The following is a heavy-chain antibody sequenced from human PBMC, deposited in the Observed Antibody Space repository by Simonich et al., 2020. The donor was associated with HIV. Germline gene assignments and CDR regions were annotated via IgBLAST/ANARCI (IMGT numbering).Heavy chain of an antibody. J-gene: IGHJ1*01. CDR1: GGSFSGYY. D-gene: IGHD6-13*01. Sequence: QVQLQQWGAGLFKPSATLSLTCAVYGGSFSGYYWSWIRQPPGKRLEWIGEINHRGSTNYNPYLKSRVTISVDTAKNQFSLKLSSVTAADTAVYYCARLTAGGLGEYFQHWGQGTLVTVSS. V-gene: IGHV4-34*01. CDR2: INHRGST. CDR3: ARLTAGGLGEYFQH.